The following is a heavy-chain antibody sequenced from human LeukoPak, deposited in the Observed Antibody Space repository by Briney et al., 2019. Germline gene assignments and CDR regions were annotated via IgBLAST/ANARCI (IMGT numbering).Heavy chain of an antibody. CDR3: ARDLYRGLDV. CDR2: IYYSGST. V-gene: IGHV4-59*01. J-gene: IGHJ3*01. CDR1: GGSISSYY. Sequence: SETLSLTFTVSGGSISSYYWSWIRQPPGKGLEWIGYIYYSGSTNYNPSLKSRVTMSVDTSKNQFSLKLTSVTAADTAVYYCARDLYRGLDVWGQGTLVTVSS. D-gene: IGHD3-16*02.